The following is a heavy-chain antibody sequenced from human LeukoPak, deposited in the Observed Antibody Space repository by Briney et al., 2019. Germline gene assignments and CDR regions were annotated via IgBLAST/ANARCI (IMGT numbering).Heavy chain of an antibody. D-gene: IGHD1-26*01. CDR3: ARGGLSRYVRDGSYLGY. CDR1: GGSISSSSYY. Sequence: SETLSLTCTVSGGSISSSSYYWGWIRQPPGKGLEWIGSIYYSGSTYYNPSLKSRVTISVDTSKNQFSLKLSSVTAADPAVYYCARGGLSRYVRDGSYLGYWGQGTLVTVSS. J-gene: IGHJ4*02. V-gene: IGHV4-39*07. CDR2: IYYSGST.